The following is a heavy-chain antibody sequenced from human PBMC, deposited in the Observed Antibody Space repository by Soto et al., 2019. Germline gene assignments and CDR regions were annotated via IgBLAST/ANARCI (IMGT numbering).Heavy chain of an antibody. Sequence: GGSLRLSCAASGFTFSSYAMSWVRQAPGKGLEWVSAISGSGGSTYYADSVKGRFTISRDNSKNTLYLQMNSLRAEDRAVYYCAKEGVYYDILTGYYYYYGMDVWGQGTTVTVSS. D-gene: IGHD3-9*01. J-gene: IGHJ6*02. CDR2: ISGSGGST. CDR3: AKEGVYYDILTGYYYYYGMDV. V-gene: IGHV3-23*01. CDR1: GFTFSSYA.